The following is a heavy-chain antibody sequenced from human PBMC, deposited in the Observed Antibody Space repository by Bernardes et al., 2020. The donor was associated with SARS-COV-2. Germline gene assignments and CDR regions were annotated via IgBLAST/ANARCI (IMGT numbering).Heavy chain of an antibody. CDR1: GFTFSSYE. D-gene: IGHD3-10*01. J-gene: IGHJ4*02. CDR2: ISSSGSTI. CDR3: STDRESNFDY. Sequence: GGSLRLSCAASGFTFSSYEMNWVRQAPGKGLEWVSYISSSGSTIYYADSVKGRFTISRDNAKNSLYLQMNSLRAEDTAVYYCSTDRESNFDYWGQGTLVTVSS. V-gene: IGHV3-48*03.